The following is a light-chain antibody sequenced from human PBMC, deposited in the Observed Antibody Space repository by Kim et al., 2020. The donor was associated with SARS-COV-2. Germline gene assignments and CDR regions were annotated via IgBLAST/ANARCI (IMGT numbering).Light chain of an antibody. CDR2: LNSDGSH. J-gene: IGLJ3*02. CDR3: QTWGTGYWV. CDR1: SGHTSYA. Sequence: ASVKLTCTLSSGHTSYAIAWHQQRPEKGPRYLMNLNSDGSHSKGDGIPDRFSGSSSGAERYLTISSLQSEDEADYYCQTWGTGYWVFGGGTKLTVL. V-gene: IGLV4-69*01.